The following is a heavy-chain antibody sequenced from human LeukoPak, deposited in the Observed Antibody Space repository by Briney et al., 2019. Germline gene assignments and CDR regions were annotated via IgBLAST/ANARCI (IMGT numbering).Heavy chain of an antibody. CDR1: VGTFSSYA. CDR2: IIPILGIA. Sequence: GASVKVSCKASVGTFSSYAISWVRQAPGQGLEWMGRIIPILGIANYAQKFQGRVTITADKSTSTAYMELSSLRSEDTAVYYCARVRFGGDYGEYYYGMDVWGQGTTVTVSS. CDR3: ARVRFGGDYGEYYYGMDV. D-gene: IGHD4-17*01. J-gene: IGHJ6*02. V-gene: IGHV1-69*04.